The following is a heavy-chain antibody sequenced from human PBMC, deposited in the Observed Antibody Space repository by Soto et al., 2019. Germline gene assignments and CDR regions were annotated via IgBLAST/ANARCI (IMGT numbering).Heavy chain of an antibody. CDR1: GFTVITNY. J-gene: IGHJ4*02. CDR2: IYNGGNT. V-gene: IGHV3-53*02. CDR3: AREGLYSSSDY. D-gene: IGHD6-6*01. Sequence: EVQLVETGGGLIQPGGSPRLSCAASGFTVITNYMSWVRQAPGKGLEWVSVIYNGGNTYYADSVKGRFTISTDNSKNTLYLQMNSLRVEDTAVYYCAREGLYSSSDYWGQGTLVTVSS.